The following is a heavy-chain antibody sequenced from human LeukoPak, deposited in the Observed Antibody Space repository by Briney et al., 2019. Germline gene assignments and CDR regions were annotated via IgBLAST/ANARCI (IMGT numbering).Heavy chain of an antibody. CDR2: ISSSSSYI. Sequence: GGSLRLSCAASGFTFSSYGMHWVRQAPGKGLEWVSSISSSSSYIYYTDSVKGRFTISRDNAKNSVYLQMNSLRAEDTAVYYCARDDPRMIAALHYWGQGTLVTVSS. CDR1: GFTFSSYG. J-gene: IGHJ4*02. CDR3: ARDDPRMIAALHY. D-gene: IGHD6-6*01. V-gene: IGHV3-21*01.